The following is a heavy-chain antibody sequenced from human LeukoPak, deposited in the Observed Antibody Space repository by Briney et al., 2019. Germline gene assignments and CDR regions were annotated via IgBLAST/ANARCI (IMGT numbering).Heavy chain of an antibody. Sequence: SETLSLTRTVSGGSISSYYWSWIRQPPGKGLEWIGYIYYSGSTNYNPSLKSRVTISVDTSKNQFSLKLSSVTAADTAVYYCARVRGYSYGYGADHWGQGTLVTVSS. CDR3: ARVRGYSYGYGADH. J-gene: IGHJ5*02. D-gene: IGHD5-18*01. CDR2: IYYSGST. CDR1: GGSISSYY. V-gene: IGHV4-59*01.